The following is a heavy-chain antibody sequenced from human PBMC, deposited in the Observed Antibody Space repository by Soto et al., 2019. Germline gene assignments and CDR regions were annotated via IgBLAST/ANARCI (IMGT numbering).Heavy chain of an antibody. CDR1: GFSLSTSGVG. Sequence: SGPTLVNPTQTLTLTCTFSGFSLSTSGVGVGWIRQPPGKALEWLALIYWNDDKRYSPSLKSRLTITKDTSKNQVVLTMTNMDPVDTATYYCAHRLDRLRVGATSWFDPWGQGTLVTVSS. J-gene: IGHJ5*02. CDR2: IYWNDDK. CDR3: AHRLDRLRVGATSWFDP. D-gene: IGHD1-26*01. V-gene: IGHV2-5*01.